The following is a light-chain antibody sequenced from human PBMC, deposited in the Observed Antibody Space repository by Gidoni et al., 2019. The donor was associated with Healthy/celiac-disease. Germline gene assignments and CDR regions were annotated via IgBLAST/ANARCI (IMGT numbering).Light chain of an antibody. V-gene: IGKV1-33*01. J-gene: IGKJ2*04. CDR3: QQYDNLLMCS. CDR1: QDISNY. CDR2: DAS. Sequence: DIQMTQSPSSLSASVGDRVTITCQASQDISNYLNWYQQKPGKAPKLLIYDASNLETGVPSRFSGRGSGTDFTFTIRRLQPEDIATYYCQQYDNLLMCSFGQGTKLEIK.